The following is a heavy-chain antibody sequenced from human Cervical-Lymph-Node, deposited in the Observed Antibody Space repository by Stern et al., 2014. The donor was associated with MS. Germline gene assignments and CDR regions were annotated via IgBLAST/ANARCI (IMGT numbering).Heavy chain of an antibody. Sequence: QDQLVQSGAEVKKPGASVKVSCKASGYTFTNYGISWVRQAPGQGLEWMGWINAYDGNTSSAPKFQDRVTMSTDTSTGTDYMELRSLRSDDTAVYSCARSVPSILTLDYWGQGTLVTVSS. CDR3: ARSVPSILTLDY. V-gene: IGHV1-18*01. D-gene: IGHD2-21*02. CDR1: GYTFTNYG. J-gene: IGHJ4*02. CDR2: INAYDGNT.